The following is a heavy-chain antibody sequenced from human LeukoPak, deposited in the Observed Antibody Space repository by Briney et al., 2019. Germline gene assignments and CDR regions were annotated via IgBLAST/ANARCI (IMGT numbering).Heavy chain of an antibody. CDR2: ISWNSGSI. D-gene: IGHD6-19*01. J-gene: IGHJ4*02. CDR3: ARVRYDSGWYDY. V-gene: IGHV3-48*04. Sequence: GGSLRLSCAASGFTVSSNYMSWVRQAPGKGLEWVSGISWNSGSIGYADSVKGRFTISRDNAKNSLYLQMNSLRAEDAAVYYCARVRYDSGWYDYWGQGALVTVSS. CDR1: GFTVSSNY.